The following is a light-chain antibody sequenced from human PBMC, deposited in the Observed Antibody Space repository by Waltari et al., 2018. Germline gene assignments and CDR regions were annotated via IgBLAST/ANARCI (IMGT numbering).Light chain of an antibody. Sequence: DIQMTQSPSSLSASVGDRVTITCRASENVNNYLNWYQQKPGKAPKLLIYKASTLQSGVPSRFSGGGSGTDYTFTISSLQSEDVATYYCQHADGTPYSFGQGTKVEIK. V-gene: IGKV1-39*01. CDR3: QHADGTPYS. CDR2: KAS. J-gene: IGKJ2*03. CDR1: ENVNNY.